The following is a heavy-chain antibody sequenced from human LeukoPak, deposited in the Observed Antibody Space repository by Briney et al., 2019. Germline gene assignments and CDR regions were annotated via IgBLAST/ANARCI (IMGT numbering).Heavy chain of an antibody. J-gene: IGHJ4*01. CDR3: STDPRLLMY. D-gene: IGHD2-8*01. CDR1: EFTFNSYA. Sequence: GGSLRLSCAASEFTFNSYAMNWVRQAPGKGLEWVSYIGSSSSTIYYADSGKGRFTISRDNAKNSLYLQMNSLRPEDTALYYCSTDPRLLMYWGHGTLVTVSS. CDR2: IGSSSSTI. V-gene: IGHV3-48*04.